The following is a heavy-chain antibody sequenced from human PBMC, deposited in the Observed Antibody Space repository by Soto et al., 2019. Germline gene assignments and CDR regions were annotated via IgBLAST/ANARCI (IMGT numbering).Heavy chain of an antibody. CDR3: AKPSSGWDPFDY. V-gene: IGHV3-23*01. Sequence: GPLRLSCAASVFTCSSYAMSWVRQAPGKGLEWVSAISGSGGSTYYADSVKGRFTISRDNSKNTLYLQMNSLRAEDTAVYYCAKPSSGWDPFDYWGQGTLVTVSS. J-gene: IGHJ4*02. CDR1: VFTCSSYA. CDR2: ISGSGGST. D-gene: IGHD6-19*01.